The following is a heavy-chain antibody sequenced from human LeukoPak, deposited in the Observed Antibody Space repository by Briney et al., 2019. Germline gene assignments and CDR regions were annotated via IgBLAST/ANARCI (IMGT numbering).Heavy chain of an antibody. V-gene: IGHV4-59*01. J-gene: IGHJ5*02. CDR2: IYYSGST. Sequence: SETLSLTCTVSGGSISNYYWSWIRQPPGKGLEWIGYIYYSGSTNYNPSLKSRVTISVDTSKNQFSLKLSSVTAADTAVYYCARVGYSSSWYFGNWFDPWGQGTLVTVSS. D-gene: IGHD6-13*01. CDR3: ARVGYSSSWYFGNWFDP. CDR1: GGSISNYY.